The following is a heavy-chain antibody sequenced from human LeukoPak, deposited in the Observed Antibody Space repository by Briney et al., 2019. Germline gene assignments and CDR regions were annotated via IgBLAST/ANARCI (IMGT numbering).Heavy chain of an antibody. CDR3: ARGSTAYSPYDY. J-gene: IGHJ4*02. CDR1: GFTFSSYA. D-gene: IGHD5-18*01. V-gene: IGHV3-23*01. Sequence: GGSLRLSCAASGFTFSSYAMSWVRQAPGKGLEWVSAISGSGGSTYYADSVKGRFTISRDNAKNTLYLQMNSLRAEDTAVYYCARGSTAYSPYDYWGRGTLVTVSS. CDR2: ISGSGGST.